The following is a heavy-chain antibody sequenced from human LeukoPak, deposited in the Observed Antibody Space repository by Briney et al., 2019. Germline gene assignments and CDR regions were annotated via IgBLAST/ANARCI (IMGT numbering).Heavy chain of an antibody. J-gene: IGHJ4*02. V-gene: IGHV3-7*01. CDR2: IKQDGSEK. Sequence: GGSLRLSCAASGFTFSSYSMNWVRQAPGKGLEWVANIKQDGSEKYYVDSVKGRFTISRDNAKNSLYLQMNSLRAEDTAVYYCARDRWSTFDYWGQGTLVTVSS. CDR1: GFTFSSYS. D-gene: IGHD2-8*01. CDR3: ARDRWSTFDY.